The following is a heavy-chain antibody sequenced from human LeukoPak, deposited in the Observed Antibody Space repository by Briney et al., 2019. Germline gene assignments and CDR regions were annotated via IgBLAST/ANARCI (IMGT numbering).Heavy chain of an antibody. CDR2: ISGSGGST. Sequence: GGSLRLSCAASGFTFSSYTMSWGRQAPGKGLEWVSPISGSGGSTYYSDSVKGRFTISRDNSKDTLYLQMNSLRAEDTAVYYCAKGSAASITDYYYGMDVWGQGTTVTVSS. CDR1: GFTFSSYT. V-gene: IGHV3-23*01. J-gene: IGHJ6*02. D-gene: IGHD5-12*01. CDR3: AKGSAASITDYYYGMDV.